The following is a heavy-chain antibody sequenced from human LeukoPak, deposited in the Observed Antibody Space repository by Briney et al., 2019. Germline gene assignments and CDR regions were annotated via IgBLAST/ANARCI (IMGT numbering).Heavy chain of an antibody. Sequence: ASVKVSWKAYGYRFRDHYIHWVRQAPGQGLEYLGWINPNSGGTNYAQKFQGRVTLTRDTSIDTAYIRLHSLTSDDTAVYYCARGYFGDYVLDTWGQGALITVSS. CDR2: INPNSGGT. V-gene: IGHV1-2*02. CDR3: ARGYFGDYVLDT. D-gene: IGHD4-17*01. J-gene: IGHJ5*02. CDR1: GYRFRDHY.